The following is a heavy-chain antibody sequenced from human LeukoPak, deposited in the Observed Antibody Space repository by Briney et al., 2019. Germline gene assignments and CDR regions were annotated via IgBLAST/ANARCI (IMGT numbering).Heavy chain of an antibody. CDR2: VFDIVGA. CDR3: ARGYSSSWNYFDY. Sequence: SETLSLTRTVSGGSISNYRWSWIRHRPGKGLGWVGYVFDIVGASYNPSLKIRVTISVDTSKKQFSPKLSCAPAADEAVYYCARGYSSSWNYFDYWGQGTLVTVSS. CDR1: GGSISNYR. J-gene: IGHJ4*02. D-gene: IGHD6-13*01. V-gene: IGHV4-59*12.